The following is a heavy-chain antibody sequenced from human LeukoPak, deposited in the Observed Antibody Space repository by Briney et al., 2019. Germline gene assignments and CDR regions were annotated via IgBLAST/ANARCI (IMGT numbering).Heavy chain of an antibody. V-gene: IGHV1-8*02. CDR3: ARCGGIPDYMDV. J-gene: IGHJ6*03. D-gene: IGHD2-21*01. Sequence: GASVKVSCKASGYTFTSYDINWVRQATGQGLEWMGWMNPNSGNTGYAQKLQGRVTMTTDTSTSTAYMELRSLRSDDTAVYYCARCGGIPDYMDVWGKGTTVTVSS. CDR2: MNPNSGNT. CDR1: GYTFTSYD.